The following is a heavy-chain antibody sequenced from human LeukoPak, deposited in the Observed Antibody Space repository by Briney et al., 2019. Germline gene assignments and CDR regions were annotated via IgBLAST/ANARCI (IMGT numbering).Heavy chain of an antibody. CDR2: IYYSGST. CDR3: ARYTIADAFDI. CDR1: GGSISSYY. D-gene: IGHD2-8*01. Sequence: SETLAPTCTVPGGSISSYYWSWIRQPPGKGLEWIGYIYYSGSTNYNPSLRSRVTISVDTSKNQFSLKLSSVTAADTAVYYCARYTIADAFDIWGQGTMVTVSS. V-gene: IGHV4-59*01. J-gene: IGHJ3*02.